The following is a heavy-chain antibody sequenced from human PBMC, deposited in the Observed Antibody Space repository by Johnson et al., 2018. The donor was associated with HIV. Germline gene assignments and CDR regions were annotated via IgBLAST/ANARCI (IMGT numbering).Heavy chain of an antibody. J-gene: IGHJ3*02. CDR2: LYSSGNT. CDR3: AKDWDRWQQPPGDAFDI. CDR1: GFTVSNNY. Sequence: VQLVESGGGLAKPAWSLRLSCAASGFTVSNNYMTWVRQPPGKGLEWVSTLYSSGNTYYADSVKGRFTISRDNAKNSLYLQMNSLRAEDTAVYYCAKDWDRWQQPPGDAFDIRGQGTMVTVSS. V-gene: IGHV3-66*01. D-gene: IGHD5-24*01.